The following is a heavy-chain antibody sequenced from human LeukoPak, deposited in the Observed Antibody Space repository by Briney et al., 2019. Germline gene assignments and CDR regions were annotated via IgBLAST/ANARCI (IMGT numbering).Heavy chain of an antibody. CDR2: IYYSGST. CDR1: GGSISSYY. V-gene: IGHV4-59*12. J-gene: IGHJ4*02. D-gene: IGHD4-23*01. Sequence: SETLSLTCTVSGGSISSYYWSWIRQPPGKGLEWIGYIYYSGSTNYNPSLKSRVTISVDRSKNQFSPKLSSVTAADTAVYYCARERWYEGGFDYWGQGTLVTVSS. CDR3: ARERWYEGGFDY.